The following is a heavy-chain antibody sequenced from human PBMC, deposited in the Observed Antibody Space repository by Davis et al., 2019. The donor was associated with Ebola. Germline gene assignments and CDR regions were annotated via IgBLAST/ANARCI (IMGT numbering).Heavy chain of an antibody. CDR2: MNPNSGNT. CDR3: AREAQGYSNAEY. V-gene: IGHV1-8*01. CDR1: GYTFTSYD. J-gene: IGHJ4*02. Sequence: ASVKVSCKASGYTFTSYDINWVRQATGQGLEWMGWMNPNSGNTGYAQKFQGRVTMTRNTSISTAYMELSSLRSKDTAVYYCAREAQGYSNAEYWGQGTLVTVSS. D-gene: IGHD4-11*01.